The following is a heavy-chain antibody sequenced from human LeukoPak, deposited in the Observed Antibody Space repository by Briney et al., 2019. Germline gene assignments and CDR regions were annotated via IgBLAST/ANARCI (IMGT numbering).Heavy chain of an antibody. CDR3: ARDTMVPWFGEPPVSDY. CDR1: GYTFTSYG. D-gene: IGHD3-10*01. CDR2: ISAYNGNT. Sequence: ASVKVSCKASGYTFTSYGISWVRQAPGQGLEWMGWISAYNGNTNYAQKLQGRVTMTTDTSTSTAYMELRSLRSDDTAVYYCARDTMVPWFGEPPVSDYWGQGTLVTVSS. V-gene: IGHV1-18*01. J-gene: IGHJ4*02.